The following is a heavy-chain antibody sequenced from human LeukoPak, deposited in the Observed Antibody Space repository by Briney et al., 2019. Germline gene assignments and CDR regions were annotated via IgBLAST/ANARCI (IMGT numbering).Heavy chain of an antibody. Sequence: GGSLRLSCAASGFTFDVYGMSWVRQAPGKGLEWVSGINWNGGSTGYADSVKGRFTISRDNAKNSLYLQMNSLRAEDTALYYCARGGDYYGSGSYYNAMYYFDYWGQGTLVTVSS. CDR2: INWNGGST. J-gene: IGHJ4*02. CDR1: GFTFDVYG. CDR3: ARGGDYYGSGSYYNAMYYFDY. V-gene: IGHV3-20*04. D-gene: IGHD3-10*01.